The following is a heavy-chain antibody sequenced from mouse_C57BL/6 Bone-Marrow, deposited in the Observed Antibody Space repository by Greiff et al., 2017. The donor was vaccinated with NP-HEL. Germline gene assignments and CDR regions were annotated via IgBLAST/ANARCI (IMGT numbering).Heavy chain of an antibody. Sequence: QVQLKESGAELARPGASVKLSCKASGYTFTSYGISWVKQRTGQGLEWIGEIYPRSGNTYYNEKFKGKATLTADKSSSTAYMELRSLTSEDSAVYFCERYPYYYGSSPYAMDYWGQGTSVTVSS. CDR3: ERYPYYYGSSPYAMDY. CDR1: GYTFTSYG. V-gene: IGHV1-81*01. J-gene: IGHJ4*01. CDR2: IYPRSGNT. D-gene: IGHD1-1*01.